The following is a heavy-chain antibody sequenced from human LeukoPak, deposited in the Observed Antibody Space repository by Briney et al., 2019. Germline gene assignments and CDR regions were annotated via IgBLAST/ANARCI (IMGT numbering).Heavy chain of an antibody. V-gene: IGHV3-33*08. CDR3: ARDRTSRFSDY. CDR1: GFTFSDHG. Sequence: GGSLRLSCAASGFTFSDHGMHWVRQAPRKGLEWVAVIWYDGSNKYYADSVKGRFTISRDNSKNMVYLQMNSLRAEDTAVYYCARDRTSRFSDYWGQGSLVTVSS. J-gene: IGHJ4*02. CDR2: IWYDGSNK.